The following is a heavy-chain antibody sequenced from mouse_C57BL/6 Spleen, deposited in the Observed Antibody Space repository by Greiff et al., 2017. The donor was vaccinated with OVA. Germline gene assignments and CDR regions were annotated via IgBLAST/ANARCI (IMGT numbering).Heavy chain of an antibody. J-gene: IGHJ1*03. CDR3: AKDYGSSFGYFDV. CDR2: INPSTGGT. V-gene: IGHV1-42*01. D-gene: IGHD1-1*01. CDR1: GYSFTGYY. Sequence: VQLQQSGPELVKPGASVKISCKASGYSFTGYYMNWVKQSPEKSLEWIGEINPSTGGTTYNQKFKAKATLTVDKSSSTAYMQRKSLTSEDSAVYYCAKDYGSSFGYFDVWGTGTTVTVSS.